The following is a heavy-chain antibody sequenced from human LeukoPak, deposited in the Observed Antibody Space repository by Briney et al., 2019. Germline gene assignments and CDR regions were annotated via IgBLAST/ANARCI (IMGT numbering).Heavy chain of an antibody. J-gene: IGHJ5*02. CDR3: ATSTYSSSPS. Sequence: PGGSLRLSCAASGFTFSNYWMIWVRQAPGKGLEWVANINEDASKKYYVDSVEGRFTISRDDAKNSLYLQMNILRAEDTAMYYCATSTYSSSPSWGQGTLVTVSS. V-gene: IGHV3-7*01. CDR2: INEDASKK. CDR1: GFTFSNYW. D-gene: IGHD6-6*01.